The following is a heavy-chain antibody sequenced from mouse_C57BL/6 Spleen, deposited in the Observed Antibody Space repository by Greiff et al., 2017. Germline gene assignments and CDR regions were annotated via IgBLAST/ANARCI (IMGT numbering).Heavy chain of an antibody. V-gene: IGHV5-4*03. D-gene: IGHD2-2*01. Sequence: DVKLVESGGGLVKPGGSLKLSCAASGFTFSSYAMSWVRQTPEKRLEWVATISDGGSYTYYPDNVKGRFTISRDNAKNNLYLQMSHLKSEDTAMYYCARGDGYDDYYAMDYWGQGTSVTVSS. CDR3: ARGDGYDDYYAMDY. CDR1: GFTFSSYA. CDR2: ISDGGSYT. J-gene: IGHJ4*01.